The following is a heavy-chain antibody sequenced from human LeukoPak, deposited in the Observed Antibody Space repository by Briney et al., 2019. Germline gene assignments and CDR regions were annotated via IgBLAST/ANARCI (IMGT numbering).Heavy chain of an antibody. CDR3: AKMYIIVGATTWFDP. V-gene: IGHV3-74*01. CDR1: GFTFSSYW. D-gene: IGHD1-26*01. CDR2: INSDGSST. J-gene: IGHJ5*02. Sequence: GGSLRLSCAASGFTFSSYWMHWVRQAPGKGLVWVSRINSDGSSTSYADSVKGRFTISRDDSKNTLYLQMNSLRAEDTAVYYCAKMYIIVGATTWFDPWGQGTLVTVSS.